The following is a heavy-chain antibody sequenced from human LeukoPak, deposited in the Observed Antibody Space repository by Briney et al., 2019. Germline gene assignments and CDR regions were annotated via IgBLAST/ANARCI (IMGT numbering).Heavy chain of an antibody. Sequence: GGSLRLSCAASGFTFSSYSMNWVRQAPGKGLEGVSSISSSSSYIYYADSVKGRFTISRDNAKNSLYLQMNSLRAEDTAVYYCARDGLYYDILTGYKIPGDYWGQGTLVTVSS. CDR2: ISSSSSYI. CDR1: GFTFSSYS. D-gene: IGHD3-9*01. V-gene: IGHV3-21*01. CDR3: ARDGLYYDILTGYKIPGDY. J-gene: IGHJ4*02.